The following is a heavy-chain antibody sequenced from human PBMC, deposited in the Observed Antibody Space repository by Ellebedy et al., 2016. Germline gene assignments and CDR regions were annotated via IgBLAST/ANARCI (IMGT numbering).Heavy chain of an antibody. J-gene: IGHJ5*02. V-gene: IGHV1-69*04. CDR2: IIPILGIA. CDR1: GGTFSNYA. CDR3: NTEGFLTGYPVTNWFNP. Sequence: SVKVSCXASGGTFSNYAISWVRQAPGQGLEWMGRIIPILGIANYAQKFQGTVTITADKSTSTAYMELSSLRSEDTAVYYCNTEGFLTGYPVTNWFNPWGQGTLVTVSS. D-gene: IGHD3-9*01.